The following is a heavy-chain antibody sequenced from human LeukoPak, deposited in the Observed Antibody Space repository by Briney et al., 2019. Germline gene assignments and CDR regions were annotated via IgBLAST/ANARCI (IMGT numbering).Heavy chain of an antibody. CDR3: ARHDSSSWYPAFDY. J-gene: IGHJ4*02. Sequence: VASVKVSCKASGYTFTGYYMHWVRQAPGQGLEWMGWINPNSGGTNYAQKFQGRVTMTRDTSISTAYMELSRLRSDDTAVYYCARHDSSSWYPAFDYWGQGTLVTVS. V-gene: IGHV1-2*02. CDR2: INPNSGGT. D-gene: IGHD6-13*01. CDR1: GYTFTGYY.